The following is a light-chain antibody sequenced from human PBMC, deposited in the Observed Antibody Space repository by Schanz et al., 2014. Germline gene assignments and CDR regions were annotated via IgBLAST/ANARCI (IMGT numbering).Light chain of an antibody. J-gene: IGLJ2*01. CDR1: SSDIGGYNY. CDR2: EVS. CDR3: SSHTAITTAVV. Sequence: QSALTQPPSASGSPGQSVTISCIGTSSDIGGYNYVSWYQQHPGKAPKLMIYEVSKRPSGVPDRFSGSKSGNTASLTVSGLQAEDEADYYCSSHTAITTAVVFGGGTKLTVL. V-gene: IGLV2-8*01.